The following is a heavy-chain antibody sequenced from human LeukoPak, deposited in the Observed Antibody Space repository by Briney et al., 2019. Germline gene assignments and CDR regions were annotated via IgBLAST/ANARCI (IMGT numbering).Heavy chain of an antibody. CDR2: IFYSGNT. J-gene: IGHJ4*02. D-gene: IGHD5-12*01. CDR3: ARIYRYSGLNCYFDQ. V-gene: IGHV4-39*01. CDR1: GGSISSTTYY. Sequence: PSETLSLTCTVSGGSISSTTYYWGWIRQPPGKGLEWIGNIFYSGNTYYNPSLKSRVTISVDTSKNQFSLRLISVTAADTAVYYCARIYRYSGLNCYFDQWGQGTLVSVSS.